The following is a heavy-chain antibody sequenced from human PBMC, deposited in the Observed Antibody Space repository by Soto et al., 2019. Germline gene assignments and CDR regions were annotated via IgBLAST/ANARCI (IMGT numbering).Heavy chain of an antibody. Sequence: ASVKVSCKASGYTFTSYALHWVRQAPGQGLECMGWINAGNGDTKYSLKFQGRVTITRDTSASTAYMELSSLRSEDTAVYYCALLRGVMNSWGQGTLVTVSS. D-gene: IGHD3-10*01. CDR3: ALLRGVMNS. CDR2: INAGNGDT. J-gene: IGHJ4*02. V-gene: IGHV1-3*01. CDR1: GYTFTSYA.